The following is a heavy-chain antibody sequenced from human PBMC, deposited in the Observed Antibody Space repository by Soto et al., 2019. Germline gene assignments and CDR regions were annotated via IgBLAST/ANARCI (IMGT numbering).Heavy chain of an antibody. V-gene: IGHV5-51*01. CDR1: GYSFTSYW. D-gene: IGHD1-1*01. J-gene: IGHJ6*03. CDR2: IYPGDSDT. Sequence: PGESLKISCKGSGYSFTSYWIGWVRQMPGKGLEWMGIIYPGDSDTRYSPSFQGQVTISADKSISTAYLQWSSLKASDTAMYYCARHGTGTTLYYYYYMDVWGKGTKVTVSS. CDR3: ARHGTGTTLYYYYYMDV.